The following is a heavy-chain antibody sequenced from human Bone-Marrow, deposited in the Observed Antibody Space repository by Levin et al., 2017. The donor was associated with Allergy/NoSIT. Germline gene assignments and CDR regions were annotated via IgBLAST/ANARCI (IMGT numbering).Heavy chain of an antibody. CDR3: ARDPGRDSGYEEGFDY. CDR1: GFTFSSYA. V-gene: IGHV3-30*04. Sequence: GGSLRLSCAASGFTFSSYAMHWVRQAPGKGLEWVAVISYDGSNKYYADSVKGRFTISRDNSKNTLYLQMNSLRAEDTAVYYCARDPGRDSGYEEGFDYWGQGTLVTVSS. J-gene: IGHJ4*02. D-gene: IGHD5-12*01. CDR2: ISYDGSNK.